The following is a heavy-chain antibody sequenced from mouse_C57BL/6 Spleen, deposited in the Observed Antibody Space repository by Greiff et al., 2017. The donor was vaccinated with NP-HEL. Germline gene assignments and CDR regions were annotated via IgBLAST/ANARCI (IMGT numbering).Heavy chain of an antibody. D-gene: IGHD4-1*01. CDR1: GFTFSDYG. J-gene: IGHJ3*01. V-gene: IGHV5-17*01. Sequence: EVKLVESGGGLVKPGGSLKLSCAASGFTFSDYGMHWVRQAPEKGLEWVAYISSGSSTIYYADTVKGRFTISRDNAKNTLFLQMTSLRSEDTAMYYCARARNWDGDGFAYWGQGTLVTVSA. CDR3: ARARNWDGDGFAY. CDR2: ISSGSSTI.